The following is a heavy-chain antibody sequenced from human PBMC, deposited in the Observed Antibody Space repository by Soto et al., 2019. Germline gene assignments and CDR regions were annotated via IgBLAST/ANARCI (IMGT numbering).Heavy chain of an antibody. Sequence: NPSETLSLTCAVSGGSISSSNWWSWVRQPPGKGLEWIGEIYHSGSTNYNPSLKSRVTISVDKSKNQFSLKLSSVTAADTAVYYCARGVVVAATVGNWFDPWGQGTLVTVSS. J-gene: IGHJ5*02. CDR1: GGSISSSNW. CDR3: ARGVVVAATVGNWFDP. V-gene: IGHV4-4*02. CDR2: IYHSGST. D-gene: IGHD2-15*01.